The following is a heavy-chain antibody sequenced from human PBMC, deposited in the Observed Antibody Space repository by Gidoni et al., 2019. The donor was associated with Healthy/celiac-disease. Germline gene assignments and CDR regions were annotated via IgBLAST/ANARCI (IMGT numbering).Heavy chain of an antibody. Sequence: QITLKESGPTLVKPTQTLTLTCTFSGFSLSTSGGGVGWIRQPPGKALEWLALIYWNDDKRYSPSLKSRLTITKDTSKNQVVLTMTNMDPVDTATYYCSYCSGGSCYSYWFDPWGQGTLVTVSS. V-gene: IGHV2-5*01. CDR1: GFSLSTSGGG. CDR2: IYWNDDK. CDR3: SYCSGGSCYSYWFDP. J-gene: IGHJ5*02. D-gene: IGHD2-15*01.